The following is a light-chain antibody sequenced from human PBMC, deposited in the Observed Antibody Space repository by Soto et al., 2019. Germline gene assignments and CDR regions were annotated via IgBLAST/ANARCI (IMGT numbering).Light chain of an antibody. CDR2: DAF. V-gene: IGKV1-39*01. CDR3: QQSYSSPL. Sequence: DMHMTHSPSSLASSFVDRVTITCRASQSISRSLNWYQQKPGTAPELLIYDAFTLQSGVPSRFSGSGSGTDFTLTISSLQPEDFATYYCQQSYSSPLFGQGTKVDIK. CDR1: QSISRS. J-gene: IGKJ2*01.